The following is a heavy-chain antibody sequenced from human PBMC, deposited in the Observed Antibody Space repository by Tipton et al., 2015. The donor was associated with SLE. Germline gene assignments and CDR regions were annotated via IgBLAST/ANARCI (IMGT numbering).Heavy chain of an antibody. D-gene: IGHD3-10*01. V-gene: IGHV4-61*02. CDR1: GGSISSGSYY. CDR2: IYTSGST. Sequence: TLSLTCTVSGGSISSGSYYWSWIRQPAGKGLEWIGRIYTSGSTNYNPSLKSRVTISVDTSKNQFSLKLSSVTAAETAVYYCARVGRGLSIHGFDPWGQGTLVTVSS. CDR3: ARVGRGLSIHGFDP. J-gene: IGHJ5*02.